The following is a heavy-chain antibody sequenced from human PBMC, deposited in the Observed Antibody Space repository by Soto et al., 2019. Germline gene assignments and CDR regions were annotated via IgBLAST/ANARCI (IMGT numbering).Heavy chain of an antibody. Sequence: GGSLRLSCAASGFSFTTYWMSWVRQAPGKGLEWVANINQAGSEKYYVDSVKGRFTISRDNGKNSLYLQMNSLRADDTAVYYGARGIITGGDYWGQGTLVTVSS. J-gene: IGHJ4*02. CDR1: GFSFTTYW. CDR2: INQAGSEK. D-gene: IGHD7-27*01. V-gene: IGHV3-7*01. CDR3: ARGIITGGDY.